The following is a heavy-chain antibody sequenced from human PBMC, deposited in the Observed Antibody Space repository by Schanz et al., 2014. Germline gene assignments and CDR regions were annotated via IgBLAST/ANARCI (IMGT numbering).Heavy chain of an antibody. Sequence: QVQLVESGGGLVKPGGSLRLSCAASGFPFSDYYMSWIRQAPGEGLEWFSYISSSGSTIKYADSVKGRFTISRDNAKESLFLQMDSLRPEDTAVYYCARASYWYSSTRPYWGQGTVVTFSS. D-gene: IGHD6-19*01. CDR3: ARASYWYSSTRPY. CDR1: GFPFSDYY. CDR2: ISSSGSTI. J-gene: IGHJ4*02. V-gene: IGHV3-11*01.